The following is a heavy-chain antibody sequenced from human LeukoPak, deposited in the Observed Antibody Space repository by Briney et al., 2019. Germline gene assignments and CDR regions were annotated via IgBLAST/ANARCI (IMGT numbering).Heavy chain of an antibody. J-gene: IGHJ3*02. CDR1: GFTFSDYY. D-gene: IGHD4-23*01. V-gene: IGHV3-11*05. Sequence: TGGSLRLSCAASGFTFSDYYMSWIRQAPGKGLEWVSYISSSSSYTNYADSVKGRFTISRDNAKNSLYLQMNSLRAEDTAVYYCARATTTVVTPGAFDIWGQGTMVTVSS. CDR3: ARATTTVVTPGAFDI. CDR2: ISSSSSYT.